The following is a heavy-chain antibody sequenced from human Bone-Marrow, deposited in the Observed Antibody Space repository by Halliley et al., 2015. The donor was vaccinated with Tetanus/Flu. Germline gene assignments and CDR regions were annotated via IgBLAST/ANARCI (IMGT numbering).Heavy chain of an antibody. CDR3: ARNFWPYGYVWGTFGQ. Sequence: YIFSDGRPDYNPPPKSRVSMSVDTSKNQFSLKLTSVTAADTAVYFCARNFWPYGYVWGTFGQWGPGTLVSVSS. CDR2: IFSDGRP. D-gene: IGHD3-16*01. V-gene: IGHV4-28*01. J-gene: IGHJ4*02.